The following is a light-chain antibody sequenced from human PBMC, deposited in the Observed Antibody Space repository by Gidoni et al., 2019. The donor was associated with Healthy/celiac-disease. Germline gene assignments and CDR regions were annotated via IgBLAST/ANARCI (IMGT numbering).Light chain of an antibody. CDR1: QDISNY. V-gene: IGKV1-33*01. CDR3: QQYDNLPT. CDR2: DAS. Sequence: DIQMNQSPSSLSASVGDRVTITCQASQDISNYLNWYQQKPGEAPKLLIYDASNLETGVPSRFSGSGSVTDFTFTISSLQPEDIATYYCQQYDNLPTFGPGTKVDIK. J-gene: IGKJ3*01.